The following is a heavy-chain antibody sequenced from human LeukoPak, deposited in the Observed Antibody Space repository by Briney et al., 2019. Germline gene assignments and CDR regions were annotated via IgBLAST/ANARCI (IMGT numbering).Heavy chain of an antibody. V-gene: IGHV3-23*01. D-gene: IGHD3-16*02. CDR2: ISDTGRRT. CDR3: GRHDSFIPF. CDR1: GFTFRDYA. J-gene: IGHJ4*02. Sequence: GGSLRLSCAAPGFTFRDYAMTWVRQAAGKGLEWVSSISDTGRRTYYTDSVKGRFTISRDDSKKAVYLEMSTLRVEDTAIYFCGRHDSFIPFWGQGTLVTVSS.